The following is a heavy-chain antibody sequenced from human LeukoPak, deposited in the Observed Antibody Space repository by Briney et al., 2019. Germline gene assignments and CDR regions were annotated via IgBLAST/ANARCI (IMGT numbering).Heavy chain of an antibody. V-gene: IGHV1-18*01. D-gene: IGHD3-22*01. CDR1: GFTFTSYG. Sequence: ASVKVSCKASGFTFTSYGISLVREAPGQGLEWMGWTSAYNGNTNYAQKLQGRVTMTTDTSTSTAYMELRSLRSDDTAVYYCARGAADYYDSSGYDCGQGTLVTFSS. CDR2: TSAYNGNT. CDR3: ARGAADYYDSSGYD. J-gene: IGHJ4*02.